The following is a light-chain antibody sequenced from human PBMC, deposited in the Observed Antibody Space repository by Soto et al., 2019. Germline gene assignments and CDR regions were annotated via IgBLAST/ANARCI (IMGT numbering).Light chain of an antibody. Sequence: DIQITQSPSTLSASVGARVTMTCRASESVSNWLAWYQQKPGKAPKLLIYDASTLEGGVPSRFSGSGSGTEFTLTISSLQPDDYATYYCQQYTSDWTFGQGTKVEIK. CDR1: ESVSNW. V-gene: IGKV1-5*01. J-gene: IGKJ1*01. CDR3: QQYTSDWT. CDR2: DAS.